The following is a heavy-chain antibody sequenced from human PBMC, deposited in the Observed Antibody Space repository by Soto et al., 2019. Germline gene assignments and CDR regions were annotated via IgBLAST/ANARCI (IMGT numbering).Heavy chain of an antibody. V-gene: IGHV1-18*01. D-gene: IGHD3-3*01. J-gene: IGHJ5*02. Sequence: ASVTVSCTASGDTFTSCGIMWVRQAPGQGLEWMGRISAYNGNTNYAQKLQGRVTMTTDTSTSTAYMELRSLRSDDTAVYYCARDFDPVDFWSGPNWLDPRGQGTLVTVSS. CDR1: GDTFTSCG. CDR3: ARDFDPVDFWSGPNWLDP. CDR2: ISAYNGNT.